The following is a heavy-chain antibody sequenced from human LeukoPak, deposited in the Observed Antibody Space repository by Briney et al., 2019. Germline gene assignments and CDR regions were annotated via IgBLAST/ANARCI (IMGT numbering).Heavy chain of an antibody. V-gene: IGHV4-39*01. CDR1: GGSISSSRYY. CDR3: AKQRRDGYNYFDY. J-gene: IGHJ4*02. D-gene: IGHD5-24*01. Sequence: SETLSLTRTVSGGSISSSRYYWGWIRHPPGKGLEWIGNIYYSESTYYNPSLKSRVTISVDTSKNQFSLKLSSVTAADTAVYYCAKQRRDGYNYFDYWGQGTLVTVSS. CDR2: IYYSEST.